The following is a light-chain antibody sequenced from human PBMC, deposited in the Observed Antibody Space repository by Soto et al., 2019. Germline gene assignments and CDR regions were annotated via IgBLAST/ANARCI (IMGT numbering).Light chain of an antibody. CDR1: SSNIGYNY. CDR3: GTWDSSLSAGV. Sequence: QSVLTQPPSVSAAPGQKVTISCSGDSSNIGYNYVSWYQQLPGTAPKLLIYDNNKRPSGIPDRFSGSKSGTSATLGITGLQTGDEADYYCGTWDSSLSAGVFGTGTKVTVL. J-gene: IGLJ1*01. CDR2: DNN. V-gene: IGLV1-51*01.